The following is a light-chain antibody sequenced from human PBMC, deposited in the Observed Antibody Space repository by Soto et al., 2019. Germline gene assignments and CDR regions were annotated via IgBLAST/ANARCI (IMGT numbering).Light chain of an antibody. CDR1: QTVLYNSNNKNH. Sequence: DFVMTQAPDSLAVSLGERATINCKSSQTVLYNSNNKNHLGWFQQKPGHPPKLLIYGASTRASGVPDRFSGSGSGTDFTLTISSLQAKDVAVYYCQQYYSIPFTFGQGTKVDIK. CDR2: GAS. V-gene: IGKV4-1*01. CDR3: QQYYSIPFT. J-gene: IGKJ2*01.